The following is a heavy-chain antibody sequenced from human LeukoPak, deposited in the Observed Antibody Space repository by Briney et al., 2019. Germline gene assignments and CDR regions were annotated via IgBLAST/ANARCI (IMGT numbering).Heavy chain of an antibody. D-gene: IGHD2-2*01. CDR3: ARDTFQPGLIDS. V-gene: IGHV3-21*05. CDR2: INTDSSDI. Sequence: GGSLRLSCAASGFTFSRYAMNWVRQAPGKGLQWVSYINTDSSDIHYADSVKGRFTISRDNARNTLYLQLSSLRAEDSAVYYCARDTFQPGLIDSWGQGTLVTVSS. J-gene: IGHJ4*02. CDR1: GFTFSRYA.